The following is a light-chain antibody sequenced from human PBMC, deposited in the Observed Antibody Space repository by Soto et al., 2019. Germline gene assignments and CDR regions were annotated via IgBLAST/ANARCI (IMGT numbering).Light chain of an antibody. CDR1: QSVSGNF. Sequence: DMVLTQSPGTLSLSPGERATLSCSASQSVSGNFLAWYQQKPGQAPRLLIYGASVRATGVPDRFSGGGSGTDLTLTISGLEPDDFAQYFCQNYGSPPVTFGGGTKIEV. J-gene: IGKJ4*01. CDR3: QNYGSPPVT. V-gene: IGKV3-20*01. CDR2: GAS.